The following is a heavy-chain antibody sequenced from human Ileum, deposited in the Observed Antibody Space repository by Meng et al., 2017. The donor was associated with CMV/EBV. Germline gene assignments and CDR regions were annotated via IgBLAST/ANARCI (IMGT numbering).Heavy chain of an antibody. CDR3: ARAAARGVPVDL. D-gene: IGHD3-10*01. V-gene: IGHV4-4*07. Sequence: QLQRTAPGPRLLQPSETLSLTCTVTGGSLSSYYWTWIRQPAGKGLEWIGRIHPTGTTDDNPSLRSRVSMSLDKSKNQFSLKLTSVTAADTAVYYRARAAARGVPVDLWGQGTLVTVSS. J-gene: IGHJ5*02. CDR1: GGSLSSYY. CDR2: IHPTGTT.